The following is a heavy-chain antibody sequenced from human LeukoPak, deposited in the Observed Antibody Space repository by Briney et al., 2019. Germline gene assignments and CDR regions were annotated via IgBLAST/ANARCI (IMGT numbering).Heavy chain of an antibody. CDR3: AKRSGSSWYGDFDY. CDR2: ISSSGGST. D-gene: IGHD6-13*01. V-gene: IGHV3-23*01. CDR1: GFTFSSYA. Sequence: GGSLRLSCAASGFTFSSYAMSWVRQAPGKGLEWVSAISSSGGSTYYADSVKGRLTISRDNSKNALYLQMSSLRAEDTAVYYCAKRSGSSWYGDFDYWGPGTLVTVSS. J-gene: IGHJ4*02.